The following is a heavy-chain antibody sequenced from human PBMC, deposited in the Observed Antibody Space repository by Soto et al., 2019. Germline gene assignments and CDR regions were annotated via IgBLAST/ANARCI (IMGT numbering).Heavy chain of an antibody. Sequence: VPLVDSGGDVVQPGGSLRLSCTGSGFTFGNYGMHWVRQAPGKGLEWVASTSYDGNNKYYADSLKGRFTISRDNSKKMVYLQMTSLGPEDTAVYYCAKGGGSARDFDYWGQGALVTVSS. CDR2: TSYDGNNK. V-gene: IGHV3-30*18. CDR3: AKGGGSARDFDY. CDR1: GFTFGNYG. J-gene: IGHJ4*02. D-gene: IGHD1-26*01.